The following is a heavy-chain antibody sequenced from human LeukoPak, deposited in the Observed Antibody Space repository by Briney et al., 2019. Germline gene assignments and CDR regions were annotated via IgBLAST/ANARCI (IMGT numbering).Heavy chain of an antibody. CDR1: GGTFSSYA. V-gene: IGHV1-69*13. Sequence: SVEVSCKASGGTFSSYAISWVRQAPGQGLEWMGGIIPIFGTANYAQKFQGRVTITADESTSTAYMELSSLRSEDTAVYYCARARNGYAGMDVWGKGTTVTVSS. CDR3: ARARNGYAGMDV. D-gene: IGHD5-12*01. J-gene: IGHJ6*04. CDR2: IIPIFGTA.